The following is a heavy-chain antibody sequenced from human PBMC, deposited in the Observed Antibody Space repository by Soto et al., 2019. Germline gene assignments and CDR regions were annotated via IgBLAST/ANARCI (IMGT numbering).Heavy chain of an antibody. CDR2: IYSGGST. Sequence: GGSLRLSCAASGFTFSSNYMSWVRQAPGKGLEWVSVIYSGGSTYYADSVKGRFTISRDNSKNTLYLQMNSLRAEDTAVYYCARSPTVTTFRPYYYYMAVWGKGTTVTVSS. CDR1: GFTFSSNY. D-gene: IGHD4-17*01. J-gene: IGHJ6*03. CDR3: ARSPTVTTFRPYYYYMAV. V-gene: IGHV3-66*01.